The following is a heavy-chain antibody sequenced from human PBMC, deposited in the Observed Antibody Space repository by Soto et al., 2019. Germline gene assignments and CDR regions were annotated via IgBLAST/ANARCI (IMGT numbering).Heavy chain of an antibody. Sequence: QVQLVQSGAEVNKPGSSVKVSCKASGGTFSSYAISWVRQAPGQGLEWMGGIIPIFGTANYAQKFQGRVTITADESTSTAYMELSSLRSEDTAVYYCARDRTLDWGSGFDYWGQGTLVTVSS. J-gene: IGHJ4*02. D-gene: IGHD7-27*01. CDR1: GGTFSSYA. V-gene: IGHV1-69*12. CDR2: IIPIFGTA. CDR3: ARDRTLDWGSGFDY.